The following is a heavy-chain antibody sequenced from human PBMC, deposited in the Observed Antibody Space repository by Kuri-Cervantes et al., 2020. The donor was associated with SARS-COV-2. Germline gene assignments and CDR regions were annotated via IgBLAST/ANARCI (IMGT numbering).Heavy chain of an antibody. CDR1: GFSLSTSGVG. J-gene: IGHJ3*02. CDR2: IYWDDDK. D-gene: IGHD4-17*01. Sequence: SGPTLVKPTQTLTLTCTFSGFSLSTSGVGVGWIRQPPGKALEWLALIYWDDDKRYSPSLKSRLTITKDTSKNQVVLTMTNMDPVDTATYYCARIRWGDYGDYVVADDAFDIWGQGTMVTVSS. V-gene: IGHV2-5*02. CDR3: ARIRWGDYGDYVVADDAFDI.